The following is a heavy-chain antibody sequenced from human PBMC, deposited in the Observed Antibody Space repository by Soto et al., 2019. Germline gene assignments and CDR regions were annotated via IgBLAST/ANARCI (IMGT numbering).Heavy chain of an antibody. J-gene: IGHJ4*02. D-gene: IGHD1-1*01. CDR1: GFTFSNSW. V-gene: IGHV3-74*01. CDR2: INADGSSI. Sequence: GGSLRLSCAASGFTFSNSWMHWVRQAPGKGLVWLSHINADGSSIRYADSVRGRLTISRDNAKNTLFLQMSSLTAEDTAVSFCARDRLNNAYNTFFDYWGQGT. CDR3: ARDRLNNAYNTFFDY.